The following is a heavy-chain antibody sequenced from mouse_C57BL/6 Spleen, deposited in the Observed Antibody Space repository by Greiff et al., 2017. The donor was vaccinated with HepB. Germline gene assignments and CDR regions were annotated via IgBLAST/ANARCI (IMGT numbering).Heavy chain of an antibody. CDR3: ARHGVLRYYAMDY. Sequence: VKLMESGPGLVAPSQSLSITCTVSGFSLTSYGVHWVRQPPGKGLEWLVVIWSDGSTTYNSALKSRLSISKDNSKSQVFLKMNSLQTDDTAMYYCARHGVLRYYAMDYWGQGTSVTVSS. V-gene: IGHV2-6-1*01. J-gene: IGHJ4*01. D-gene: IGHD1-1*01. CDR2: IWSDGST. CDR1: GFSLTSYG.